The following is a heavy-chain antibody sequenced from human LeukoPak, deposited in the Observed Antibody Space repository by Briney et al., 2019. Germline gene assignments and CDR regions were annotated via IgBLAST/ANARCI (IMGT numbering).Heavy chain of an antibody. Sequence: ASVEVSCKASGYTFTGYYIHWVRQAPGQGLEWMGCINPNSGGTDYAQKFQGRVSMTRDTSISTAYMELSRLRSDDTAVYYCARDHGGLIMDSSLDSWGQGSLVTVSS. V-gene: IGHV1-2*02. CDR3: ARDHGGLIMDSSLDS. CDR2: INPNSGGT. D-gene: IGHD3-22*01. CDR1: GYTFTGYY. J-gene: IGHJ4*02.